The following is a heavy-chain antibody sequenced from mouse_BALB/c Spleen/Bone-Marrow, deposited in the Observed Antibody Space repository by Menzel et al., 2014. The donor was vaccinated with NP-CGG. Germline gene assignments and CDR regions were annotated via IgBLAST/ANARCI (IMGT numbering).Heavy chain of an antibody. J-gene: IGHJ2*01. D-gene: IGHD1-2*01. CDR3: VTYYYGYYFDY. V-gene: IGHV14-3*02. CDR1: GFNIKDTY. CDR2: IDPANGNT. Sequence: VQLQQSGAELVEPGASVKLSCTASGFNIKDTYMHWVKQRPEQGLEWIGRIDPANGNTKYDPKFQGKATITADTSSNTAYLQPSSLTSEDTAVYYCVTYYYGYYFDYWGQGTTLTVSS.